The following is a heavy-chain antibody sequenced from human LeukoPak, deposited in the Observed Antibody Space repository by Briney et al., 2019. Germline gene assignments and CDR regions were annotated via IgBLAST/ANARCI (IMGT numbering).Heavy chain of an antibody. D-gene: IGHD2-21*01. CDR1: GYTFTSYD. Sequence: GASVKVSCKASGYTFTSYDINWVRQATGQGLEWMGWMNPNSGSTGYAQKFQGRVTITRNTSISTAYMELSSLRSEDTAVYYCAREVSVMDAFDIWGQGTMVTVSS. CDR3: AREVSVMDAFDI. V-gene: IGHV1-8*03. CDR2: MNPNSGST. J-gene: IGHJ3*02.